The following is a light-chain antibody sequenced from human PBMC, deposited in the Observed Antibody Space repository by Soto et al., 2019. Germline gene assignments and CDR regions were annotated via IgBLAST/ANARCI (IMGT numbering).Light chain of an antibody. CDR1: SSDVGAYTY. J-gene: IGLJ1*01. Sequence: QSVLTQPRSVSGSTGQSVTISCTGTSSDVGAYTYVSWYQQHPGKAPKLMIYDVSQRPSGVPDRFSGSKSGNTASLTISGLQAEDEADYYCCSYAGTSTYVFGSGTKVTVL. CDR2: DVS. CDR3: CSYAGTSTYV. V-gene: IGLV2-11*01.